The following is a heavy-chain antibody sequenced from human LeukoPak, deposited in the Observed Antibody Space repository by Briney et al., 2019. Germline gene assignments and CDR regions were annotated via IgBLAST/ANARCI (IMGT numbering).Heavy chain of an antibody. CDR2: IIPIFGTA. V-gene: IGHV1-69*05. Sequence: ASVKVSCKASGGTFSSYAISWVRQAPGQGLEWMGRIIPIFGTANYAQKFQGRVTITTDESTSTAYMELSSLRSEDTAVYYCARDSITMVRGEVYYYYYMDVWGKGTTVTVSS. J-gene: IGHJ6*03. CDR1: GGTFSSYA. CDR3: ARDSITMVRGEVYYYYYMDV. D-gene: IGHD3-10*01.